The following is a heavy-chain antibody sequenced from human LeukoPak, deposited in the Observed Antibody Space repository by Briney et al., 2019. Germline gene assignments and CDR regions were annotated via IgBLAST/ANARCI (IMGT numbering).Heavy chain of an antibody. D-gene: IGHD6-13*01. V-gene: IGHV3-23*01. CDR3: AKDRGIAAANDY. CDR2: ISGNGGTT. Sequence: GGSLRLSCAASGFTFRSYAMSWVRQAPGKGLEWVSSISGNGGTTNYADSVRGRFAISRDSFRNTLSLQMNSLRVEDTATYYCAKDRGIAAANDYWGQGVQVTVSS. CDR1: GFTFRSYA. J-gene: IGHJ4*02.